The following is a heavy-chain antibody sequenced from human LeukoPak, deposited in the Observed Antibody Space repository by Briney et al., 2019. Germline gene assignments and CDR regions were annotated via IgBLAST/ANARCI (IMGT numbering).Heavy chain of an antibody. CDR3: ARREVPYKFDY. Sequence: SETLSLTCTVSGGSMSSSNWWSWVRQPPGKGLEWVGEIYHSGSTNYNPSLKSRVTILVDKSKNQFSLKLSSVTAADTAVYYCARREVPYKFDYWGQGTLVTISS. V-gene: IGHV4-4*02. CDR2: IYHSGST. J-gene: IGHJ4*02. CDR1: GGSMSSSNW. D-gene: IGHD1-26*01.